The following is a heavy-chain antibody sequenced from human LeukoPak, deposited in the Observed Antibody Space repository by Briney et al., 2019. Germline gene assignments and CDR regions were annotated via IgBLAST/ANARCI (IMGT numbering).Heavy chain of an antibody. Sequence: SETLSLTCTVSGGSISPYSWSWIRQPPGKGLEWIGYIYYSGTTNYNPSLKSRVTMSVDTSKNQFSLKLNSVTAADTAVYYCARDLKIGGNSGWYSFDYWGQGTLVTVSS. J-gene: IGHJ4*02. CDR3: ARDLKIGGNSGWYSFDY. CDR1: GGSISPYS. D-gene: IGHD6-19*01. V-gene: IGHV4-59*01. CDR2: IYYSGTT.